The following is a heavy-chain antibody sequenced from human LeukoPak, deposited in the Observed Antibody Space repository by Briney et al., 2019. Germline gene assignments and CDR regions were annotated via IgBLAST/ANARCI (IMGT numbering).Heavy chain of an antibody. Sequence: SETLSLTCTVSGGSISSGGYYCSWIRQHPGKGLEWIGYIYYSGSTYYNPSLKSRVTISVDTSKNQFSLKLSSVTAADTAVYYCARSRSSWPFDYWGQGSMVAVPS. D-gene: IGHD6-13*01. J-gene: IGHJ4*02. CDR1: GGSISSGGYY. V-gene: IGHV4-31*03. CDR2: IYYSGST. CDR3: ARSRSSWPFDY.